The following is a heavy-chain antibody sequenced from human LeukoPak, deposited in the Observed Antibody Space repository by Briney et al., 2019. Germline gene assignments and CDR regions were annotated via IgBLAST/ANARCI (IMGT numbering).Heavy chain of an antibody. D-gene: IGHD5-12*01. Sequence: GGSLRLSCAASGFTFSSYAMSWVRQAPGKGLEWVSAISGSGGSTYYADSVKGRFTISRDNSKNTLYLQMNSLRAEDTAVYYCVNPGRKGYSGYDVFDYWGQGTLVTVSS. CDR3: VNPGRKGYSGYDVFDY. J-gene: IGHJ4*02. CDR1: GFTFSSYA. V-gene: IGHV3-23*01. CDR2: ISGSGGST.